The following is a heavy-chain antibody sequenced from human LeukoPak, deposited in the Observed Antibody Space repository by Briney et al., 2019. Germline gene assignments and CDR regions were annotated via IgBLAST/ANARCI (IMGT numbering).Heavy chain of an antibody. CDR3: AREGSVSSRDTYYYYYMDV. CDR1: GYTFTGYY. CDR2: INPNSGGT. J-gene: IGHJ6*03. V-gene: IGHV1-2*02. D-gene: IGHD5-18*01. Sequence: GASVKVSCKASGYTFTGYYMHWVRQAPGQGLEWMGWINPNSGGTNYAQKFQGRVTMTRDTSISTAYMELSRLRSDDTAVYYCAREGSVSSRDTYYYYYMDVWGKGTTVTVSS.